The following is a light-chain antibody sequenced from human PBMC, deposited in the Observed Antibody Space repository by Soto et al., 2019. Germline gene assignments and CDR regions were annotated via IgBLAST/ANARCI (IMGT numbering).Light chain of an antibody. V-gene: IGKV3-11*01. J-gene: IGKJ4*02. CDR3: RQRSSWPPT. Sequence: EIVLTQSPATLSLSPGERATLSCRASQSVSSNLARWEQQPGQAPSRLIYDAANSATAIPASLSGSGSGTDFTLITISREHADSAVYFCRQRSSWPPTFGGGTKVDI. CDR1: QSVSSN. CDR2: DAA.